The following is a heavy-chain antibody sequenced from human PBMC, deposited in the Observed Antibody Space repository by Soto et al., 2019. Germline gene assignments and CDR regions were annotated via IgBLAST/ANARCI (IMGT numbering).Heavy chain of an antibody. Sequence: GASVKVSWKASGYTFPRYAMHWGRQAPGQRLEWMGWMNANSGNTKYAQKFQGRVTMTRNTSISTAYMELSSLRSEDTAVYYCARAATVLRFLSVRIPFRPFDYWGQGTLVTVSS. V-gene: IGHV1-8*01. D-gene: IGHD3-3*01. J-gene: IGHJ4*02. CDR2: MNANSGNT. CDR1: GYTFPRYA. CDR3: ARAATVLRFLSVRIPFRPFDY.